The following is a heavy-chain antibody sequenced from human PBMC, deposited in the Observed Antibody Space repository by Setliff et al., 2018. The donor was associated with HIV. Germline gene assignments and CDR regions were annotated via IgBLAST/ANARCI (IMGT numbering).Heavy chain of an antibody. Sequence: GGSLRLSCAASGFSFRSYAVSWVRQAPGKGLEWVSVISGSGDITYYRESVKGRFTVSRDNSNNTVYLQMNSLRAEDTAMYYCASAGAWQRNALDIWGQGTMVTVSS. CDR3: ASAGAWQRNALDI. D-gene: IGHD5-12*01. CDR1: GFSFRSYA. CDR2: ISGSGDIT. V-gene: IGHV3-23*01. J-gene: IGHJ3*02.